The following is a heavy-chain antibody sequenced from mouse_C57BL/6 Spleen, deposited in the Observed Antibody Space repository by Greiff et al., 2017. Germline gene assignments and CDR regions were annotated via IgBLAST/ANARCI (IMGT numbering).Heavy chain of an antibody. CDR2: INPSTGGT. CDR1: GYSFTGYY. D-gene: IGHD2-1*01. V-gene: IGHV1-42*01. CDR3: ALYYGNYVAMDY. Sequence: EVQLQQSGPELVKPGASVKISCKASGYSFTGYYMNWVKQSPEKSLEWIGEINPSTGGTTYNQKFKAKDTLTVDKSSSTAYMQLKSLTSEDSAVYYCALYYGNYVAMDYWGQGTSVTVSS. J-gene: IGHJ4*01.